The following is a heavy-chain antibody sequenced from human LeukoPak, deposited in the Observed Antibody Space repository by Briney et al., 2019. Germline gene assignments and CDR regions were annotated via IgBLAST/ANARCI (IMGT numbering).Heavy chain of an antibody. D-gene: IGHD2-15*01. CDR2: IKQDGSEK. J-gene: IGHJ4*02. Sequence: GGSLRLSCAASGFTFSSYWMSWVRQAPGKGLEWVANIKQDGSEKYYVDSVKGRFTISRDNSNNTLYLQMNSLRPEDTGVYYCARDGILPRFDYWGQGTLLTVSS. CDR3: ARDGILPRFDY. V-gene: IGHV3-7*01. CDR1: GFTFSSYW.